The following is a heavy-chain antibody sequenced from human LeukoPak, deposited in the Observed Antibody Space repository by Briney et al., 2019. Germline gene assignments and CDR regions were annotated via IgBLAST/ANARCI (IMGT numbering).Heavy chain of an antibody. D-gene: IGHD3-10*01. CDR2: ISGSGGSI. CDR1: GFTFSNYA. V-gene: IGHV3-23*01. CDR3: ASLLWFGESYYFDY. Sequence: PGGSLRLSCAASGFTFSNYAMTWVRQAPGKGLEWVSYISGSGGSIYYADSVKGRFTISRDNSKNTLYLQMNSLRAEDTAVYYCASLLWFGESYYFDYWGQGTLVTVSS. J-gene: IGHJ4*02.